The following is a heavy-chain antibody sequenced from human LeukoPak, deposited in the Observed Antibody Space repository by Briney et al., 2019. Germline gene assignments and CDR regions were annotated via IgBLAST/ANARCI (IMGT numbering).Heavy chain of an antibody. CDR3: AKGHGSSWFPYYFDY. CDR2: ISGSGGST. J-gene: IGHJ4*02. Sequence: GGSLRLSCAASGFTFSSYGMSWVRQTPGKGLEWVSGISGSGGSTYYADSVKGRFTISRDNSKNTLYLQMNSLRDEDTAVYYCAKGHGSSWFPYYFDYWGQGTLVTVSS. V-gene: IGHV3-23*01. D-gene: IGHD6-13*01. CDR1: GFTFSSYG.